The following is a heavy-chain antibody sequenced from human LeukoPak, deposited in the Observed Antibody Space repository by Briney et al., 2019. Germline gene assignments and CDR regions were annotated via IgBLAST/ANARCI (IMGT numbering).Heavy chain of an antibody. D-gene: IGHD2-15*01. CDR2: ISSSGSYR. CDR3: AKCSGGSYYHSDDY. J-gene: IGHJ4*02. CDR1: GFTFTTYS. Sequence: PGGSLRLSCAGAGFTFTTYSMNWVRQAPGKGLEWVSSISSSGSYRYYADSVKGRFTISRDNAKKSLYLQMNSLRAEDTAVYYCAKCSGGSYYHSDDYWGQGTLVTVSS. V-gene: IGHV3-21*01.